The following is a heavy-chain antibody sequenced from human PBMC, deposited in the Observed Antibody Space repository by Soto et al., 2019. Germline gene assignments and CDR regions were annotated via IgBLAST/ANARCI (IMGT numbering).Heavy chain of an antibody. J-gene: IGHJ5*02. V-gene: IGHV4-39*01. CDR2: VFYTGFT. D-gene: IGHD1-26*01. CDR1: GGSISGSYYY. Sequence: SETLSLTCAVSGGSISGSYYYWGWLRQSPGKGPEWIGSVFYTGFTSYNPSLESRVSVSVDTSKNQFSLKVSGVSAADTAVYYCAGLSSGTYLFDLWGQGTPVTVSS. CDR3: AGLSSGTYLFDL.